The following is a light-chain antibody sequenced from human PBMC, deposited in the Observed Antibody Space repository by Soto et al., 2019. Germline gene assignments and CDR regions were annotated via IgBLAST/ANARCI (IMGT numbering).Light chain of an antibody. CDR3: SSYTSSSTLVV. J-gene: IGLJ2*01. CDR1: SSDVGGYNY. V-gene: IGLV2-14*01. Sequence: QSVLTQPASVSGSPGQSITISCTGTSSDVGGYNYVSWYLQHPGKAPKLMIYDVSNRPSGVSNRFSGSKSGNTASLTISGLQAEDEADYYCSSYTSSSTLVVFGGGTKLTVL. CDR2: DVS.